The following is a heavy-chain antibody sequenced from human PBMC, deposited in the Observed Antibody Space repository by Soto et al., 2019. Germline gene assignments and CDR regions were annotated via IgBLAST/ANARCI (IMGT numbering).Heavy chain of an antibody. V-gene: IGHV4-34*01. D-gene: IGHD2-15*01. CDR2: INHSGST. J-gene: IGHJ5*02. CDR3: ARRGVVAATRWFDP. Sequence: TETLSLTCAVYGGSFSVYYWSWIRHPPGKGLEWIGEINHSGSTNYNPSLKSRVTISVDTSKNQFSLKLSSVTAADTAVYYCARRGVVAATRWFDPWGQGTLVTVSS. CDR1: GGSFSVYY.